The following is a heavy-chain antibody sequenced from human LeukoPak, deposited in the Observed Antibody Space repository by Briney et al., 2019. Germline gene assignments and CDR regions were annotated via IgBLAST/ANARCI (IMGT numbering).Heavy chain of an antibody. CDR1: GFTFSNYW. V-gene: IGHV3-74*01. Sequence: GGSLRLSCAASGFTFSNYWMHWVRQAPGKGPVWVSRINTDGSSTDYADSVEGRFTISRDNAKNTLYLQMNSLRAEDTAVYYCARDLDGYRSGNGAWGQGTLVTVSS. CDR3: ARDLDGYRSGNGA. CDR2: INTDGSST. D-gene: IGHD5-12*01. J-gene: IGHJ5*02.